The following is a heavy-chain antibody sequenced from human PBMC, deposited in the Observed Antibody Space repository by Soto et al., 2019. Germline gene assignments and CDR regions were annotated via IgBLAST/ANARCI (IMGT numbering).Heavy chain of an antibody. V-gene: IGHV5-51*01. Sequence: GESLKISCKGSGYIFTSYWIGWVRQMPGKGLEWMGIIYPGDSDTRYSPSFRGHVTISVTKSITTVFLQWSSLRASDTAMYYCARQIYDSDTGPNFQYYFDSWGQGTPVTVSS. D-gene: IGHD3-22*01. CDR2: IYPGDSDT. J-gene: IGHJ4*02. CDR1: GYIFTSYW. CDR3: ARQIYDSDTGPNFQYYFDS.